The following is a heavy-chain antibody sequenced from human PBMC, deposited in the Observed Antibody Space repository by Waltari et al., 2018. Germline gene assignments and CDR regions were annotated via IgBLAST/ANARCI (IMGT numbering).Heavy chain of an antibody. J-gene: IGHJ4*02. D-gene: IGHD5-12*01. CDR1: GYSFTSYW. CDR2: IYPGDSDT. Sequence: EVQLVQSGAEVKKPGESLKISCTGSGYSFTSYWIGWVRQIPGKGLEWMGIIYPGDSDTRYSPSFQGQVTISADKSISTAYLQWSSLKASDTAMYYCARQRSRRDGYKYYFDYWGQGTLVTVSS. CDR3: ARQRSRRDGYKYYFDY. V-gene: IGHV5-51*01.